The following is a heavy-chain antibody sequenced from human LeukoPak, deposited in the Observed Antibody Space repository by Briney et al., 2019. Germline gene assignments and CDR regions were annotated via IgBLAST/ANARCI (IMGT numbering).Heavy chain of an antibody. V-gene: IGHV3-23*01. J-gene: IGHJ4*02. Sequence: PGGSLRLSCAASGFSFRDHYMDWVRQAPGKGLEWVSAISGSGGSTYYADSVKGRFTVSRDNSKNTLYLQMNSLRAEDTAVYYCAKVEGYYDSSGYLVDYWGQGTLVTVSS. D-gene: IGHD3-22*01. CDR1: GFSFRDHY. CDR3: AKVEGYYDSSGYLVDY. CDR2: ISGSGGST.